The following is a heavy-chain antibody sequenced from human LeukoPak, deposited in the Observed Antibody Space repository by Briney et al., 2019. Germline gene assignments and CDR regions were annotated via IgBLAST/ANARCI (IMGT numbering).Heavy chain of an antibody. Sequence: GGSLSLSCAASGFTFSTYAMSWVRQAPGRGLEWVSSISDNAYTTYYADSVRGRFTISRDNSKNTPYLQMIGLRAEDTAIYFCAKYYYDSSGYYDAAPLDSWGQGTLVTVFS. J-gene: IGHJ4*02. V-gene: IGHV3-23*01. D-gene: IGHD3-22*01. CDR2: ISDNAYTT. CDR1: GFTFSTYA. CDR3: AKYYYDSSGYYDAAPLDS.